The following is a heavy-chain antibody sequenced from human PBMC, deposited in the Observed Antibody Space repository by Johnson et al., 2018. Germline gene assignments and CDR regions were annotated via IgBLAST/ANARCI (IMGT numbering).Heavy chain of an antibody. CDR2: ISYDGSNK. D-gene: IGHD3-3*02. J-gene: IGHJ3*02. CDR3: ASLSAGALDI. Sequence: QVQLVESGGGVVQPGRSLRLSCAASGFTFSSYGMHWVRQAPGKGLEWVAVISYDGSNKYYADSVKGRFTISRDNSKNTLYLQMNSLRAEDTAVYYCASLSAGALDIWGQGTMVTVSS. CDR1: GFTFSSYG. V-gene: IGHV3-30*03.